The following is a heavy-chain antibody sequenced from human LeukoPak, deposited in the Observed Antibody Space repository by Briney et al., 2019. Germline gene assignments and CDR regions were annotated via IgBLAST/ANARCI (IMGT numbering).Heavy chain of an antibody. CDR3: AKDKPLKMPVAMGGMDV. D-gene: IGHD2-15*01. V-gene: IGHV3-30-3*01. CDR2: ISYDGSNK. J-gene: IGHJ6*02. CDR1: GFTFSSYA. Sequence: GGSLRLSCAASGFTFSSYAMHWVRQAPVKGLEWVAVISYDGSNKYYADSVKGRFTISRDNSKNTLYLQMNSLRAEDTAVYYCAKDKPLKMPVAMGGMDVWGQGTTVTVSS.